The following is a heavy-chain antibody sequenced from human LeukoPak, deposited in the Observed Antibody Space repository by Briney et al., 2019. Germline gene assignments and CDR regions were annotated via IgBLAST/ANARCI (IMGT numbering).Heavy chain of an antibody. CDR2: ISSSSSYI. CDR3: ARAIMGYCSGGSCYVADY. Sequence: PGGSLRLSCAASGFTFSSYAMNWVRQAPGKGLEWVSSISSSSSYIYYADSVKGRFTISRDNAKNSLYLQMNSLRAEDTAVYYCARAIMGYCSGGSCYVADYWGQGTLVTVSS. D-gene: IGHD2-15*01. CDR1: GFTFSSYA. V-gene: IGHV3-21*01. J-gene: IGHJ4*02.